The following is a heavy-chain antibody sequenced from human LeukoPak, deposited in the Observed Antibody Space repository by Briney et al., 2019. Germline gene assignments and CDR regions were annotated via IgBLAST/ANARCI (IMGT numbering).Heavy chain of an antibody. CDR2: ISYDGSNK. J-gene: IGHJ4*02. V-gene: IGHV3-30*03. D-gene: IGHD5-18*01. CDR3: AIQPWIQLWTYFDY. Sequence: PGRSLRLSCAASGFTFSSYGMHWVRQAPGKGLEWVAVISYDGSNKYYADSVKGRFTISRDNSKNTLYLQMNSLRAEDTAVYYCAIQPWIQLWTYFDYWGQGTLVTVSS. CDR1: GFTFSSYG.